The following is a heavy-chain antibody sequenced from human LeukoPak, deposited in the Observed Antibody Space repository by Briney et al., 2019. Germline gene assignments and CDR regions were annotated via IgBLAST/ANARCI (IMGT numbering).Heavy chain of an antibody. CDR3: AKDGYDYYYYYMDV. Sequence: GGSLRLSCAASGFAFSDYYMSWIRQAPGKGLEWISYISSSGGTTYYADSVKGRFTISRDNSKNTLYLQMNSLRAEDTAVYYCAKDGYDYYYYYMDVWGRGTAVTVSS. V-gene: IGHV3-11*01. D-gene: IGHD1-1*01. J-gene: IGHJ6*03. CDR1: GFAFSDYY. CDR2: ISSSGGTT.